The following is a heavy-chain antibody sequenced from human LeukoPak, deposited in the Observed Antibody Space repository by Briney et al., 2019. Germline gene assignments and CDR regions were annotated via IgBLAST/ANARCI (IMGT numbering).Heavy chain of an antibody. Sequence: ASVKVSCKASGGTFSSYAISWVRQAPGQGLEWMGIINPSGGSTSYAQKFQGRVTMTRDTSTSTVYMELSSLRSEDTAVYYCARMYSSSSGYYYYGMDVWGQGTTVTVSS. V-gene: IGHV1-46*01. J-gene: IGHJ6*02. D-gene: IGHD6-6*01. CDR1: GGTFSSYA. CDR3: ARMYSSSSGYYYYGMDV. CDR2: INPSGGST.